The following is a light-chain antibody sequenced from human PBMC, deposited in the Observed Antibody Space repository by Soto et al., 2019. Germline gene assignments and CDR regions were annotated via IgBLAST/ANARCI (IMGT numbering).Light chain of an antibody. CDR2: DDD. Sequence: QSVMTQPPSVSAAPGQTVTISCSGTSSNIGGNSVSWYQQLPGTAPKLLIYDDDKRPSGIPDRFSGSKSGTSATLGITGLQTGDEADYYCRSWDSSLTAYVFATGTKLTVL. V-gene: IGLV1-51*01. CDR3: RSWDSSLTAYV. CDR1: SSNIGGNS. J-gene: IGLJ1*01.